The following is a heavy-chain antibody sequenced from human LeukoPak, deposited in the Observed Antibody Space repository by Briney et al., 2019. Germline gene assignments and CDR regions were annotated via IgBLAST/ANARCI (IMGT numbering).Heavy chain of an antibody. V-gene: IGHV1-2*06. CDR3: ARVTVEMATITGYYYYMDV. J-gene: IGHJ6*03. CDR1: GYTFTGYY. CDR2: VNPTNRCP. Sequence: GASVKVSCKASGYTFTGYYMHWVRQAPGQARGWMGRVNPTNRCPNYAQTYPGRVNMTRHTSIRTDYIELSRLRSDDTAVYYCARVTVEMATITGYYYYMDVWGKGTTVTVSS. D-gene: IGHD5-24*01.